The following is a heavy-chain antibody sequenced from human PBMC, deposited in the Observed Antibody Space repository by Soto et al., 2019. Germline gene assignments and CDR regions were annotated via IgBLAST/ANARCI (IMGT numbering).Heavy chain of an antibody. D-gene: IGHD4-4*01. V-gene: IGHV3-30-3*01. CDR3: ARPLWRDDYNWGYFDL. Sequence: PGGSLRLSCAASGFTFSSYAMHWVRQAPGKGLEWVAVISYGGSNKYYADSVKGRFTISRDNSKNTLYLQMNSLRAEDTAVYYCARPLWRDDYNWGYFDLWGRGTLVTVSS. CDR1: GFTFSSYA. CDR2: ISYGGSNK. J-gene: IGHJ2*01.